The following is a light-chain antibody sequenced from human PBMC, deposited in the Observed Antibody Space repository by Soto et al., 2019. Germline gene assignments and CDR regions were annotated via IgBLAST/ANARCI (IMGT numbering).Light chain of an antibody. CDR1: QSISSY. CDR3: QQSYSTPLT. CDR2: AAS. V-gene: IGKV1-39*01. Sequence: DIQMTKSPSSLSASVGDRVTITCRASQSISSYLNLYQQKPGKAPKLLIYAASSLQSGGPSRFSGSGSGTDFTLTISSLQPEDFATDYCQQSYSTPLTFGGGTKVEIK. J-gene: IGKJ4*01.